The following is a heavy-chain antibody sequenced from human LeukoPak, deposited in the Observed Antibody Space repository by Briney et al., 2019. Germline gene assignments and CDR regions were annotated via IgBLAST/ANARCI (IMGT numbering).Heavy chain of an antibody. D-gene: IGHD5-18*01. J-gene: IGHJ4*02. Sequence: GGSLRLSCAASGFTFSLYAMNWVRQAPGQGLEWVSCINSDSDDIHYADSVKGRFTISRDIAKNSLYLQMNSLRAEDTAVYYCARDTYPPQLIAYWGQGTLVTVSS. V-gene: IGHV3-21*05. CDR2: INSDSDDI. CDR1: GFTFSLYA. CDR3: ARDTYPPQLIAY.